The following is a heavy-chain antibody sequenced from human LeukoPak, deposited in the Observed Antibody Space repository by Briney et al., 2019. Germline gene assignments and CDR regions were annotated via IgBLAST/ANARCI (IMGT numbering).Heavy chain of an antibody. CDR3: APSGLYGFNN. CDR2: MNPNSGNT. V-gene: IGHV1-8*01. Sequence: ASVKVSCKASGYTFTSYDINWVRQATGQGLEWMGWMNPNSGNTGYIKKFQGRVTMTRNTSISTAYMELSNLRSEDTAVYYCAPSGLYGFNNWGQGTLVTVSS. CDR1: GYTFTSYD. J-gene: IGHJ4*02. D-gene: IGHD3-3*01.